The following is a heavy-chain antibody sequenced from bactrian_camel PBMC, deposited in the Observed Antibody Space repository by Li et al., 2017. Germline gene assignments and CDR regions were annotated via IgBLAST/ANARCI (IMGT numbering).Heavy chain of an antibody. Sequence: HVQLVESGGDSVQAGGSLRLSCLVSGDTSSSNVTGWFRQAPGQEREGVAAIYTNDGITYYADSVKGRFTISQDNAKNVLQMNSLKPEDTAMYYCAARSYCTTTSASGFNYWGRGTQVTVS. CDR3: AARSYCTTTSASGFNY. CDR2: IYTNDGIT. D-gene: IGHD2*01. CDR1: GDTSSSNV. J-gene: IGHJ4*01. V-gene: IGHV3S54*01.